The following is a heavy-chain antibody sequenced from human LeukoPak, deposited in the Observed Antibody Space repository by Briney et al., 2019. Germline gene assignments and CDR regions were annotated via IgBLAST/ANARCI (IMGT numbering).Heavy chain of an antibody. J-gene: IGHJ4*02. CDR2: INTGNGNT. D-gene: IGHD3-10*01. Sequence: ASVKVSCKPSGHTFPNYAIHWVRQAPGQRLEWMGWINTGNGNTKYSQKFQGRVTITRDTSASTAYMELSSLRSEDTAVYYCARVNSFEVGSYGYFDYWGQGTPVTVSS. V-gene: IGHV1-3*04. CDR3: ARVNSFEVGSYGYFDY. CDR1: GHTFPNYA.